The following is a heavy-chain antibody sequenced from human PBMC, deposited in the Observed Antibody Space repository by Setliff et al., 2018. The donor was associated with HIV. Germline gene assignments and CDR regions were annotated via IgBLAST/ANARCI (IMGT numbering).Heavy chain of an antibody. D-gene: IGHD3-10*01. CDR2: IYPIGRPDYPSGNT. CDR3: TGGYNSGSHRFDY. Sequence: SETLSLTCTASGGSISSYYWSWIRQSPGKGLEWIGYIYPIGRPDYPSGNTVYNPSFRSRVTLSLDTSKNQFSLKLTSVTAADAAVYYCTGGYNSGSHRFDYWGQGTPVTVSS. J-gene: IGHJ4*02. V-gene: IGHV4-4*08. CDR1: GGSISSYY.